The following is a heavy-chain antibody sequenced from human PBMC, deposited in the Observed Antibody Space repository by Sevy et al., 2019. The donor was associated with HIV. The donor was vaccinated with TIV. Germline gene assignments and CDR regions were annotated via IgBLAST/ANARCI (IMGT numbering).Heavy chain of an antibody. CDR2: VKEDGSEK. CDR1: GFTFSRYW. V-gene: IGHV3-7*04. J-gene: IGHJ3*01. CDR3: ARGDYYDRSGFYIDAFDV. Sequence: GGYLRLSCAASGFTFSRYWMSWVRQAPGKGLEWVGNVKEDGSEKYYGDSVKGRFTISRDNAKNSLFLQMKSLRAEDTAVYYCARGDYYDRSGFYIDAFDVWGQGTMVTVSS. D-gene: IGHD3-22*01.